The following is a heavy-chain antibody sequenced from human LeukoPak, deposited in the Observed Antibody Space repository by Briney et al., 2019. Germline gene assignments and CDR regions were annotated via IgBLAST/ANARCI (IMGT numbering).Heavy chain of an antibody. CDR2: SIPILGIA. Sequence: SVNVSCKPSGGTFSSYAISWVRQAPGQGLDWMGRSIPILGIANYAQKVQGRVTITADKSTSTAYMELSSLRSEDTAVYYCVSGVSLGIAAAGTVEDGLGDFDYWGQGTLVTVSS. J-gene: IGHJ4*02. D-gene: IGHD6-13*01. CDR3: VSGVSLGIAAAGTVEDGLGDFDY. CDR1: GGTFSSYA. V-gene: IGHV1-69*04.